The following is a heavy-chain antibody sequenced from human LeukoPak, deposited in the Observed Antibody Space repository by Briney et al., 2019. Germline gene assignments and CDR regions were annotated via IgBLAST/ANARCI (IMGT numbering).Heavy chain of an antibody. V-gene: IGHV3-23*01. Sequence: GGSLRLSCAASGFTVSSNEMSWVRQAPGKGLEWVSAISGSGGSTYYADSVKGRFTISRDNSKNTLYLQMNSLRAEETAVYYCAPRSVAGTDGDYWGQGTLVTVSS. D-gene: IGHD6-19*01. CDR3: APRSVAGTDGDY. CDR2: ISGSGGST. CDR1: GFTVSSNE. J-gene: IGHJ4*02.